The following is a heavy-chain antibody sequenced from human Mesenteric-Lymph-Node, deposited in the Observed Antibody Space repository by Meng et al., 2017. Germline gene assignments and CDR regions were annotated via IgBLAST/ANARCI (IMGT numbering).Heavy chain of an antibody. J-gene: IGHJ5*02. D-gene: IGHD3-10*02. CDR3: AKASTVRGFDP. CDR1: GVTFSNDG. Sequence: EVQLLESGAGLVLPGGSLILSCAASGVTFSNDGMSWVRQAPGKGLEWVSVITGSGGNTYYADSMKGRFTISRDNSKNTLYLQMNSLRAEDTAVYYCAKASTVRGFDPWGQGTLVTVSS. V-gene: IGHV3-23*01. CDR2: ITGSGGNT.